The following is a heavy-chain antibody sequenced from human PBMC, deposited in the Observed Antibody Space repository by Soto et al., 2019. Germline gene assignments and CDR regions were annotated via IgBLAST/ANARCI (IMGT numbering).Heavy chain of an antibody. V-gene: IGHV3-33*01. CDR3: ARDYYDFWSGYLFDY. J-gene: IGHJ4*02. D-gene: IGHD3-3*01. CDR1: GFTFSSYG. Sequence: GGSLRLSCAASGFTFSSYGMHWVRQAPGKGLEWVAVIWYDGSNKYYADSVKGRFTISRDNSKNTLYLQMNSLRAEDTSVYYCARDYYDFWSGYLFDYWGQGTLVTVSS. CDR2: IWYDGSNK.